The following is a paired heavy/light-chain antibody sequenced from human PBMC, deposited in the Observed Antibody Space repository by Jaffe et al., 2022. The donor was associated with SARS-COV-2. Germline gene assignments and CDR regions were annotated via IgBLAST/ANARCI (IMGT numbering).Heavy chain of an antibody. Sequence: QVQLVQSGTEVKKPGASVKVSCKASGYALTSYSMHWVRQAPGQGLEWMGIMNPSGGSTTYAQKFQGRVTLTSDTSTSTVYMELNNLRSEDTATYYCARVATSKWYCSSTGCYRGGLDIWGQGVRVTVSS. CDR3: ARVATSKWYCSSTGCYRGGLDI. CDR1: GYALTSYS. J-gene: IGHJ4*02. CDR2: MNPSGGST. V-gene: IGHV1-46*01. D-gene: IGHD2-2*02.
Light chain of an antibody. CDR3: SSFTSTNTVI. Sequence: QSALTQPASVSGSPGQSITISCTGTSSDVGGYNYVSWYQQHPGKVPKLMIYDVSNRPSGVSNRFSGSKSGNTASLTISGLQAEDEADYYCSSFTSTNTVIFGGGTKVTVL. J-gene: IGLJ2*01. CDR2: DVS. V-gene: IGLV2-14*03. CDR1: SSDVGGYNY.